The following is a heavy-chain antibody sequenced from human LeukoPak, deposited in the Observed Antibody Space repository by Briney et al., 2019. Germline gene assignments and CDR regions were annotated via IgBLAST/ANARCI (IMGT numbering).Heavy chain of an antibody. J-gene: IGHJ4*02. CDR1: GGSISSGDYY. V-gene: IGHV4-30-4*01. CDR3: ARGGPAGAVDY. Sequence: PSETLSLTCTVSGGSISSGDYYWSWIRQPPAKGLEWIGYIYYSGSTYYNPSLKSRVTISVDTSKNQFSLKLSSATAADTAVYYCARGGPAGAVDYWGQGTLVTVSS. D-gene: IGHD7-27*01. CDR2: IYYSGST.